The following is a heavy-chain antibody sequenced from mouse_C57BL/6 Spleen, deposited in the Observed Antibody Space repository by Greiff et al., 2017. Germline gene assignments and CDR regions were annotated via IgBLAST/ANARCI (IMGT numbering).Heavy chain of an antibody. Sequence: EVQVVESGEGLVKPGGSLKLSCAASGFTFSSYAMSWVRQTPEKRLEWVAYISSGGDYIYYADTVKGRFTISRDNARNTLYLQMSSLKSEDTAMYYCTRGRDYYGSSYGAYWGKGTLVTVSA. D-gene: IGHD1-1*01. CDR1: GFTFSSYA. J-gene: IGHJ3*01. CDR3: TRGRDYYGSSYGAY. CDR2: ISSGGDYI. V-gene: IGHV5-9-1*02.